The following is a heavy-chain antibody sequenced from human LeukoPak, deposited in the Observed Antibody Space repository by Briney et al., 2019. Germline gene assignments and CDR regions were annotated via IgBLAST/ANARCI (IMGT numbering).Heavy chain of an antibody. J-gene: IGHJ4*02. Sequence: GGSLRLSCAASGFTFSNYAMYWVRQAPGKGLEWVAVISFDGSDQYYADSVRGRFTISRDNSKNTLYLQMNSLRAEDTAVYYCAKDLDSSGWYLKGALFDYWGQGTLVTVSP. CDR3: AKDLDSSGWYLKGALFDY. V-gene: IGHV3-30*18. D-gene: IGHD6-19*01. CDR2: ISFDGSDQ. CDR1: GFTFSNYA.